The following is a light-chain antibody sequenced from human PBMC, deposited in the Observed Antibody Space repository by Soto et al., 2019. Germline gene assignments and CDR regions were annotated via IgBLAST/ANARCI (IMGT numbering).Light chain of an antibody. CDR1: SSDIGAYDY. V-gene: IGLV2-11*01. Sequence: QSALTQPRSVSGSPGQSVTISCTGSSSDIGAYDYVSWYQQFPGKAPKVIIYDVRKRPSGVPDRFSGSKSGNTASLTISGLQAEDEADYYCCSYAGSYTYVFGTGTKVTVL. J-gene: IGLJ1*01. CDR2: DVR. CDR3: CSYAGSYTYV.